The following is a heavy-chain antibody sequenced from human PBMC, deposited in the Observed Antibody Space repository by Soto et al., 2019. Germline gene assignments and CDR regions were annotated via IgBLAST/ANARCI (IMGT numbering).Heavy chain of an antibody. CDR3: VRSIGVVVTYDAFDI. J-gene: IGHJ3*02. V-gene: IGHV3-21*01. D-gene: IGHD2-21*02. CDR1: GFTSSSYS. CDR2: VSSSSSYI. Sequence: PGGSLRLSCAASGFTSSSYSMNWVRQAPGKGLEWVSYVSSSSSYIHYADSVKGRFTISRDNAKNSLYLQMNSLRAEDTAVYYCVRSIGVVVTYDAFDIWGQGTMVTVSS.